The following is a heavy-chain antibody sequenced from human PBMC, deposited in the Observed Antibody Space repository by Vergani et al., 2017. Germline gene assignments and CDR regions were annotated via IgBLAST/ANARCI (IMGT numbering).Heavy chain of an antibody. D-gene: IGHD3-3*01. J-gene: IGHJ3*02. CDR2: IYSGGSST. Sequence: EVQLLESGGGLVQPGGSLRLSCAASGFTFSSYAMSWVRQAPGKGLEWVSVIYSGGSSTYYADSVKGRFTISRDNSKNTLYLQMNSLRAEDTAVYYCAKELEDGPRERYYDFWSGLDAFDIWGQGTMVTVSS. CDR1: GFTFSSYA. V-gene: IGHV3-23*03. CDR3: AKELEDGPRERYYDFWSGLDAFDI.